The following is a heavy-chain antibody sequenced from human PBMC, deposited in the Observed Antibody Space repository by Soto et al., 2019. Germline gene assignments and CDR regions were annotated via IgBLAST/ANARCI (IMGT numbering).Heavy chain of an antibody. V-gene: IGHV3-30-3*01. CDR3: ARVGKRWLQLGNDAFDI. CDR1: GFTFSSYA. D-gene: IGHD5-12*01. CDR2: ISYDGSNK. Sequence: QVQLVESGGGVVQPGRSLRLSCAASGFTFSSYAMHWVRQAPGKGLEWVAVISYDGSNKYYADSVKGRFTISRDNSKNTLYLQMNSLRAEDTAVYYCARVGKRWLQLGNDAFDIWGQGTMVTVSS. J-gene: IGHJ3*02.